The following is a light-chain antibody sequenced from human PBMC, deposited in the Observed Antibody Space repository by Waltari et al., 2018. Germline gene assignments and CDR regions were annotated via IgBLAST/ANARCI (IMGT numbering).Light chain of an antibody. CDR2: TND. V-gene: IGLV1-47*01. J-gene: IGLJ3*02. CDR1: SSNIGSNY. CDR3: VAWDDKLRGRGV. Sequence: QSLLTQPPSASGTPGQRVTISCSGSSSNIGSNYVFWYQQLPGTAPNLLIYTNDQQPSGVPDRFSAAKSGTSASLTISWLRSEDEADYYCVAWDDKLRGRGVFGGGTKLTVL.